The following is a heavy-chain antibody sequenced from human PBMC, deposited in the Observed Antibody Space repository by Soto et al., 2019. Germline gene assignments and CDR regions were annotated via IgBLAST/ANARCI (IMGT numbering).Heavy chain of an antibody. CDR3: AREFCSGGNCYTYYFDP. Sequence: GGSLRLSCAASGLTFNRYWMHWVRHAPGTGLVWVSHINTDGSNTNYADSVKGRFTIARDNAKSTLFLQMNSLRDEDTAVYYCAREFCSGGNCYTYYFDPWGQGIPVTVSS. D-gene: IGHD2-15*01. CDR1: GLTFNRYW. V-gene: IGHV3-74*01. J-gene: IGHJ5*02. CDR2: INTDGSNT.